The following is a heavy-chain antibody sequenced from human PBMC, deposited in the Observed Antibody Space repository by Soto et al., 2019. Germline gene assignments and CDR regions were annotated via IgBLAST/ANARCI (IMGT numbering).Heavy chain of an antibody. J-gene: IGHJ5*01. Sequence: YRKGWVRQMPGKGLEWMGIIYPGDSDARYSPSFEGQVTISVDTSINTAFLRWNSLTASDTAIYYCARQADYNIFIRSFYGIGYWGPVSAVPLNS. CDR2: IYPGDSDA. D-gene: IGHD3-10*01. V-gene: IGHV5-51*01. CDR3: ARQADYNIFIRSFYGIGYWGPVSAVPLNS. CDR1: YR.